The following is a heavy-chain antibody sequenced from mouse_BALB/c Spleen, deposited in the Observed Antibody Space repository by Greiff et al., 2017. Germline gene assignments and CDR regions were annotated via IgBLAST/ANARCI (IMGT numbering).Heavy chain of an antibody. CDR3: ARGIHYYNAMDY. J-gene: IGHJ4*01. Sequence: EVKVVESGGGLVQPGGSRKLSCAASGFTFSSFGMHWVRQAPEKGLEWVAYISSGSSTIYYADTVKGRFTISRDNPKNTLFLQMTSLRSEDTAMYYCARGIHYYNAMDYWGQGTSVTVSA. D-gene: IGHD1-2*01. CDR2: ISSGSSTI. CDR1: GFTFSSFG. V-gene: IGHV5-17*02.